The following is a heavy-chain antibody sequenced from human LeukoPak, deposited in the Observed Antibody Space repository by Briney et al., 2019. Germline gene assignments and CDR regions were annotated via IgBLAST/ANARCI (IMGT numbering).Heavy chain of an antibody. D-gene: IGHD3-16*01. CDR1: GYIFTDYY. Sequence: ASVKASCKPSGYIFTDYYLHWVRQAPRQGLEWMGWINPNTGGTNYAQNFQNRVTMTRATSISTVYMELNRLRSDDTAVYYCAREGGVMVTSDAFDIWGQGTMVTVSS. CDR2: INPNTGGT. CDR3: AREGGVMVTSDAFDI. J-gene: IGHJ3*02. V-gene: IGHV1-2*02.